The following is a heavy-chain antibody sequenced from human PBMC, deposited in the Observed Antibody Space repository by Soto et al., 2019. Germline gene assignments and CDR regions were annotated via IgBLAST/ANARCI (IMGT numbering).Heavy chain of an antibody. J-gene: IGHJ4*02. CDR1: GFTFSSYG. Sequence: QVQLVESGGGVVQPGRSLRLSCAASGFTFSSYGMHWVRQAPGKGLEWVAVISYDGSNKYYADSVKGRFTISRDNSKNTLYLQMNSLRAEDTAVYYCAKDMGVVEMATILQYWGQATLVTVSS. D-gene: IGHD5-12*01. V-gene: IGHV3-30*18. CDR3: AKDMGVVEMATILQY. CDR2: ISYDGSNK.